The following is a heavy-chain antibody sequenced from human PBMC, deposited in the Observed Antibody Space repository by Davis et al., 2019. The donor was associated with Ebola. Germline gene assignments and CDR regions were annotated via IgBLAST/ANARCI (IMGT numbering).Heavy chain of an antibody. CDR2: ISTSGSET. CDR3: ARMIIMVALFDY. D-gene: IGHD3-22*01. J-gene: IGHJ4*02. CDR1: GFTFSDYY. Sequence: GGSLRLSCAASGFTFSDYYVSWIRQTPGKGLEWLASISTSGSETKYAASLKGRLSISRDNARDSVFLHMNNVRVEDTAVYYCARMIIMVALFDYWGQGTMVTVSS. V-gene: IGHV3-11*03.